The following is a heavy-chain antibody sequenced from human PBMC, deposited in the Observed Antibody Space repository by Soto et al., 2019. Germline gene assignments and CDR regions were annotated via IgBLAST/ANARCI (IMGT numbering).Heavy chain of an antibody. J-gene: IGHJ4*02. V-gene: IGHV3-30-3*01. CDR3: ARERHGYNYVSPIVY. CDR1: GFTFSSYA. Sequence: GGSLRLSCADSGFTFSSYAMHWVRQAPGKGLEWVAVISYDGSNKYYADSVKGRFTISKDNSKNTLYLQMNSLRAEDTAVYYCARERHGYNYVSPIVYLGEGTLVSVSA. D-gene: IGHD5-12*01. CDR2: ISYDGSNK.